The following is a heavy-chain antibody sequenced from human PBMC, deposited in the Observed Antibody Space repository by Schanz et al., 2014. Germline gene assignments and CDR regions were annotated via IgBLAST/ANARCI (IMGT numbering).Heavy chain of an antibody. V-gene: IGHV1-18*01. CDR3: ARDQSPYTNSSDVRYFDY. CDR2: ITAYNGDT. CDR1: GGTFSSYT. D-gene: IGHD6-6*01. J-gene: IGHJ4*02. Sequence: QVQVEQSGPEVKKPGASVKVSYKASGGTFSSYTISWVRQAPGQGLEWMGRITAYNGDTNYALKLQGRVTMTADTSTSTAYMDLRSLRSDDTAVYYCARDQSPYTNSSDVRYFDYWGQGSLVTVSS.